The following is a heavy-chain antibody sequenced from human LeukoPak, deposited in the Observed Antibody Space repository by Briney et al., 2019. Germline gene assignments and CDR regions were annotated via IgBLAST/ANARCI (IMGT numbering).Heavy chain of an antibody. CDR3: AKDASGGYSPDY. Sequence: PGGSLRLSCAASGFTFSIYAMSWVRQAPGKGLQWVSGISGSGGSTHYADSVKGRFTISRDNSKNTVYLQMNSLRAEDTALYYCAKDASGGYSPDYWGQGTLVTVSS. D-gene: IGHD1-26*01. CDR1: GFTFSIYA. V-gene: IGHV3-23*01. J-gene: IGHJ4*02. CDR2: ISGSGGST.